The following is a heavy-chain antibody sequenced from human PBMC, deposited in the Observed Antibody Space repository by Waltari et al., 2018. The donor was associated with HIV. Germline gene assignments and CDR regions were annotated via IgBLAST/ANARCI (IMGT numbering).Heavy chain of an antibody. CDR2: VWYDGSKK. J-gene: IGHJ4*02. Sequence: QVQLVESGGGVVQPGRSLRLSCAASGFIFSDFGMHWVRQAPGKGLGWVALVWYDGSKKYYADLVKGRFTISRDNSKNTLYLQMNSLRGEDTAMYYCVKDDSSGYYYMGDYWGLGTLVTVS. V-gene: IGHV3-33*03. CDR1: GFIFSDFG. D-gene: IGHD3-22*01. CDR3: VKDDSSGYYYMGDY.